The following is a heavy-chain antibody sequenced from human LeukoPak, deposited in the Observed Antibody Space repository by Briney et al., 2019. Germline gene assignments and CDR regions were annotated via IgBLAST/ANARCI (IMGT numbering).Heavy chain of an antibody. V-gene: IGHV3-48*01. CDR3: ARELQEYVDY. CDR1: GFTFSSYS. Sequence: GGSLRLSCAASGFTFSSYSMNWVRQAPGKGLEWDSYISSSSSTIYYADSVKGRFTISRDNAKNSLYLQMNSLRAEDTAVYYCARELQEYVDYWGQGTLVTVSS. J-gene: IGHJ4*02. CDR2: ISSSSSTI. D-gene: IGHD4-4*01.